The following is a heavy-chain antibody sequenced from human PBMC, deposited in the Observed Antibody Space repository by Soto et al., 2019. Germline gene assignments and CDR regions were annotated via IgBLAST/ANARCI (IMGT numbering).Heavy chain of an antibody. V-gene: IGHV3-23*01. CDR1: GFTFSTYA. Sequence: EVQLLESGGGSTQPGGSLRLSCAVSGFTFSTYAMNWVRQAPGKGLEWVSTISGSGGTTYYADSVKGRFTISRDNSRNTLYLKMNGLTAEDTAVYFCAKETGGTFDITVASYFQYWGQGTLVTVSS. D-gene: IGHD6-19*01. J-gene: IGHJ4*02. CDR3: AKETGGTFDITVASYFQY. CDR2: ISGSGGTT.